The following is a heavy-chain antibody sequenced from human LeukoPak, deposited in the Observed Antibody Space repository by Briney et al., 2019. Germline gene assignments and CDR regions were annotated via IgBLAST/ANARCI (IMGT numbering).Heavy chain of an antibody. CDR3: ARDSPYYYDSSPNWFDP. D-gene: IGHD3-22*01. V-gene: IGHV1-69*05. J-gene: IGHJ5*02. Sequence: SVKVSCKASGGTFSSYAISWVRQAPGQGLEWLGRIIPIFGTANYAQKFQGRVTITTDESTSTAYMELSSLRSEDTAVYYCARDSPYYYDSSPNWFDPWGQGTLVTVSS. CDR1: GGTFSSYA. CDR2: IIPIFGTA.